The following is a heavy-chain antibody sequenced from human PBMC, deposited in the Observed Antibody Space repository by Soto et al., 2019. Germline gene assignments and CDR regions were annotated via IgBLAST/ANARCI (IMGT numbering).Heavy chain of an antibody. Sequence: QVQLVESGGGVVQPGTSLRLSCAASGFSFNTYAMHWVRQAPGKGLEWVAVISYDGGNKYYTDSVKGRFTISRDNSKNTLYLQMSSLRGEDKGVYYCARDYYDFDYWGQGTLDTVSS. J-gene: IGHJ4*02. V-gene: IGHV3-30-3*01. D-gene: IGHD3-3*01. CDR2: ISYDGGNK. CDR1: GFSFNTYA. CDR3: ARDYYDFDY.